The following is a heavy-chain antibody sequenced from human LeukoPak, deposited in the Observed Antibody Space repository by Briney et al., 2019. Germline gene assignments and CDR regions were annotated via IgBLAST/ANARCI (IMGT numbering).Heavy chain of an antibody. D-gene: IGHD6-19*01. CDR3: AREPYSSGWSNYDY. Sequence: GGSLRLSCAASGFTFSSYAMHWVRQAPGKGLEWVAVISYDGSNKYYADSVKGRFTISRDNSKNTLYLQMNSLRAEDTAVYYCAREPYSSGWSNYDYWGQGTLVTVSS. J-gene: IGHJ4*02. CDR2: ISYDGSNK. V-gene: IGHV3-30-3*01. CDR1: GFTFSSYA.